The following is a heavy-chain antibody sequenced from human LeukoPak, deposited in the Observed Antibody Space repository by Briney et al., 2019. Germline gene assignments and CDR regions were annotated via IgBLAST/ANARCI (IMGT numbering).Heavy chain of an antibody. D-gene: IGHD2-15*01. J-gene: IGHJ6*03. CDR1: GFTFSSYS. CDR2: ISSSSSYI. V-gene: IGHV3-21*01. CDR3: ARDGVVGGGSYYYYYYYMDV. Sequence: GGSLRLSCAASGFTFSSYSMNWVRQAPGKGLEWVSSISSSSSYIYYADSVKGRFTISRDNAKNSLYLQMNSLRAEDTAVYYCARDGVVGGGSYYYYYYYMDVWGKGTTVTVSS.